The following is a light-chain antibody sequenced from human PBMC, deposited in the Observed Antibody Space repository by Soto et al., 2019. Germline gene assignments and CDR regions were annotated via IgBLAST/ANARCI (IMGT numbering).Light chain of an antibody. CDR2: GVS. J-gene: IGKJ1*01. CDR1: QSVSNN. CDR3: HQYNNWPPWT. V-gene: IGKV3-15*01. Sequence: EIVLTKSPGTLSLSPGERATLSCRASQSVSNNYLAWYQQKPGQAPRLLIYGVSSRATGIPARFSGSGSGTEFTLTISSLQSEDFAVYYCHQYNNWPPWTFGQGTKVDIK.